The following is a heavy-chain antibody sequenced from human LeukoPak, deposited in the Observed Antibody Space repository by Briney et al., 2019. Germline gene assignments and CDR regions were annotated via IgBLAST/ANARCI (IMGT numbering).Heavy chain of an antibody. CDR3: ARGGGNDY. CDR1: GFTFRTYG. Sequence: GGSLRLSCAASGFTFRTYGMHWVRQAPGKGLEWVAVISYDGSNKYYADSVKGRFTISRDNAKNSLYLQMNSLRAEDTAVYFCARGGGNDYWGQGTLVTVSS. J-gene: IGHJ4*02. V-gene: IGHV3-30*03. D-gene: IGHD3-16*01. CDR2: ISYDGSNK.